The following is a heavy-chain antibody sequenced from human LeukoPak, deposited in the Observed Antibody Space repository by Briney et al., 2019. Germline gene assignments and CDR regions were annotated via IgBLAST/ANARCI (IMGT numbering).Heavy chain of an antibody. D-gene: IGHD2-2*01. CDR3: ARGEYCSSTSCYDY. CDR1: GYTFTGYY. Sequence: GASVKVSCTASGYTFTGYYMHWVRQAPGQGLEWMGWINPNSGGTNYAQKFQGWVTMTRDTSISTAYMELSRLRSDDTAVYYCARGEYCSSTSCYDYWGQGTLVTVSS. J-gene: IGHJ4*02. CDR2: INPNSGGT. V-gene: IGHV1-2*04.